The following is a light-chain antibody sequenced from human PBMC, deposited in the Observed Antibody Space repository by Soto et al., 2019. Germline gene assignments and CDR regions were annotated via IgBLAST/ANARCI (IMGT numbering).Light chain of an antibody. V-gene: IGKV1-39*01. J-gene: IGKJ1*01. Sequence: DLQMTQSPSSLSAPVGDRVTITCRASQSISNYLNWYQQKPGKAPKLLIYAASTLQSGVPSRFSGSGSGTDVTLTISSLQPEDFATYYCQQSYSTPRTFGQGTKVEIK. CDR2: AAS. CDR3: QQSYSTPRT. CDR1: QSISNY.